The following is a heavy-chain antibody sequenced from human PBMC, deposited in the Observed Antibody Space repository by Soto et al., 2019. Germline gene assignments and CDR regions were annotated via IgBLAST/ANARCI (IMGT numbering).Heavy chain of an antibody. CDR2: IDYTGSA. D-gene: IGHD2-21*01. V-gene: IGHV4-31*03. CDR3: ARRGPQFGSLFPYYGFDD. CDR1: SGFISRGGSY. Sequence: QEQLQESGPGLVKPSQNLSLTCTVSSGFISRGGSYWTWVRQHPGKGLDRVGTIDYTGSAYYNPSLNSRVTISVDTSKNPCSPRLSSVTAADTAVYYGARRGPQFGSLFPYYGFDDWGQGTTVTVSS. J-gene: IGHJ6*02.